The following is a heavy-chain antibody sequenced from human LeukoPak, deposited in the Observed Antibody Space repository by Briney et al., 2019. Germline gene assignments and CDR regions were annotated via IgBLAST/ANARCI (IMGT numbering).Heavy chain of an antibody. V-gene: IGHV4-4*07. D-gene: IGHD5-12*01. J-gene: IGHJ4*02. Sequence: SETLSLTCTVSGGSISSYYWSWIRQPAGKGLEWIGRIYTSGSTYYNPSLKSRVTISVDTSKNQFSLKLSSVTAADTAVYYCARSRDSYNYGVLDYWGQGALVTVSS. CDR3: ARSRDSYNYGVLDY. CDR2: IYTSGST. CDR1: GGSISSYY.